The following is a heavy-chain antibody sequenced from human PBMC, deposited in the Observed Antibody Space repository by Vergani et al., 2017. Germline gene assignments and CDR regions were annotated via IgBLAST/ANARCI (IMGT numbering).Heavy chain of an antibody. CDR1: GGSISAGYYF. V-gene: IGHV4-61*02. J-gene: IGHJ3*01. CDR2: ISASGNA. CDR3: ARRGGGYYSCGKVHPLRTAFDV. Sequence: QVQLQASGPGRVKPSQTLSLTCTMSGGSISAGYYFWSWIRQPAGKGLEWLGHISASGNASHSPSLKTQFSMSVDTSKNQFSLTVTSVTAADTAIYFCARRGGGYYSCGKVHPLRTAFDVWGHGTVVTVSS. D-gene: IGHD2-15*01.